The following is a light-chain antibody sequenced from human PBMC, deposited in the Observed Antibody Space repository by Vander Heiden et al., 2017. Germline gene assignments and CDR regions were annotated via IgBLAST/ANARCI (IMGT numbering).Light chain of an antibody. CDR1: RSDVGFYNY. V-gene: IGLV2-8*01. CDR2: EVS. J-gene: IGLJ2*01. Sequence: QSALTQPPSASGSPGQSVTIPCTGSRSDVGFYNYVCWYQQHAGKAPKLMIYEVSTRPSGVPDRFSGSKSGNTASLTVSGLQAEDEADYYCSSYAGNDNVVFGGGTKLTVL. CDR3: SSYAGNDNVV.